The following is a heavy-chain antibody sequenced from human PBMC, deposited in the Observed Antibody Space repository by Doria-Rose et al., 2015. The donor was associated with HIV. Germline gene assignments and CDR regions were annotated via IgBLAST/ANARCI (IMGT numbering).Heavy chain of an antibody. CDR2: IYYSGTT. J-gene: IGHJ5*02. CDR3: AKQAVNWFDP. Sequence: QVQLQESGPGLVKPSETLSLTCTVSGGSVASGTPYWDWIRQTPGQGLEWIGTIYYSGTTYYNPSLRSRVTISLHTSKNQYSLKLISVTAADTGVYYCAKQAVNWFDPWGQGTLVTVSS. D-gene: IGHD6-25*01. V-gene: IGHV4-39*01. CDR1: GGSVASGTPY.